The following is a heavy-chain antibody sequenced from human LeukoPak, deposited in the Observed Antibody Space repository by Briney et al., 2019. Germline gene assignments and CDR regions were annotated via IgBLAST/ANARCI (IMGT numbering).Heavy chain of an antibody. Sequence: PGGSLRLSCAASGFTFSSYAMSWVRQAPGKGLEWVSAISGSGGSTYYADSVKGRFTISRDNSKNTLYLQMNSLRAEDTAVYYCAKDPSYYDSSGYCHYYFDYWGQGTLVTVSS. CDR1: GFTFSSYA. CDR2: ISGSGGST. CDR3: AKDPSYYDSSGYCHYYFDY. D-gene: IGHD3-22*01. V-gene: IGHV3-23*01. J-gene: IGHJ4*02.